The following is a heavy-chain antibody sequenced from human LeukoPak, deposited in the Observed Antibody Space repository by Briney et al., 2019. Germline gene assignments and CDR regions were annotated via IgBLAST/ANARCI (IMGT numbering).Heavy chain of an antibody. D-gene: IGHD6-19*01. CDR2: ISSSSSYI. V-gene: IGHV3-21*04. CDR3: ARAEQQWLPYNWFDP. Sequence: GGSLRLSCAASGFTFSSYSMNWVRQAPGKGLEWVSSISSSSSYIYYADSVKGRFTISRDNAKNSLYLQMNSLRAEDTAVYYCARAEQQWLPYNWFDPWGQGTLVTVSS. J-gene: IGHJ5*02. CDR1: GFTFSSYS.